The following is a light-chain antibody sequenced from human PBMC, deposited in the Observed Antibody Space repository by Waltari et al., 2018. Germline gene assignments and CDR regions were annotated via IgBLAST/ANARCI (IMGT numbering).Light chain of an antibody. J-gene: IGKJ4*01. Sequence: DIQMTQSPSTLSASVGDRVTITCRASQSISHWLAWYQQKPGQAPKLLISKGSSLEKEVPSRFSGSGSGTEFTLTITNLQPDDFATFYCQRYDDYPPTFGGGTKVEIK. CDR3: QRYDDYPPT. CDR1: QSISHW. V-gene: IGKV1-5*03. CDR2: KGS.